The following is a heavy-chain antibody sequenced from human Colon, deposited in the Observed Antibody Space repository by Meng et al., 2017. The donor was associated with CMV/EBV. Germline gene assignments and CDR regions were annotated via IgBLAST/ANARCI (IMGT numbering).Heavy chain of an antibody. V-gene: IGHV1-18*01. D-gene: IGHD4-17*01. CDR2: IATFNGNT. Sequence: VQLVQSGPEVKTPGASVKVSCKTSGYKFTDYGFSWVRQAPGQGLEWMGWIATFNGNTNHAQRMQGRVTISRDISTSTVYMELRGLRYDDTAVYFCARDWDYGDPADYWGQGTLVTVSS. J-gene: IGHJ4*02. CDR3: ARDWDYGDPADY. CDR1: GYKFTDYG.